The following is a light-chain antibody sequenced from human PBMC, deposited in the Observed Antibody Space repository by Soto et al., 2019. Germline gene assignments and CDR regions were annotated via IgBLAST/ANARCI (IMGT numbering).Light chain of an antibody. CDR1: QSVSSY. V-gene: IGKV3-11*01. Sequence: EIVLTQSPATLYLSPGERATLSCRASQSVSSYLDWYQQKPGQAPRLLIFDASNRATGIPARFSGSGSGTDFTLTISSLEPEDFAVYYCQHRINWPLTFGGGTKVEIK. CDR2: DAS. J-gene: IGKJ4*01. CDR3: QHRINWPLT.